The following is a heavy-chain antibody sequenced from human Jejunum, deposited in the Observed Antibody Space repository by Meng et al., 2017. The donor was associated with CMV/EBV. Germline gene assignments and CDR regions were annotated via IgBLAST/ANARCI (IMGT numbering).Heavy chain of an antibody. CDR1: PFFVNSHY. D-gene: IGHD3-10*01. Sequence: EGQLVESGGGFVPPGGYLTLSCAASPFFVNSHYMTWVRQAPGKGLEWVSVMYSYGSTYYADSVKGRFTISRDNSENTLYLQMNSLRAEDTAVYYCAKGGLGSPGLDSWGQGTLVTVSS. V-gene: IGHV3-66*01. J-gene: IGHJ4*02. CDR2: MYSYGST. CDR3: AKGGLGSPGLDS.